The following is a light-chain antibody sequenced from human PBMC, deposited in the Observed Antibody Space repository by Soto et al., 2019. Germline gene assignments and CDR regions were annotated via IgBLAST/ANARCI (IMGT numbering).Light chain of an antibody. V-gene: IGLV1-44*01. J-gene: IGLJ3*02. Sequence: QSVLTQPPSSSGTPGQRVTISCSGSSSNIGRNIVNWFQQLPGTAPKLLIYNNYQRPSGVPDRFSGSKSGTSASLAISGLLSEDEADYYCAAWDDSLKVWVFGGGTQLTVL. CDR1: SSNIGRNI. CDR3: AAWDDSLKVWV. CDR2: NNY.